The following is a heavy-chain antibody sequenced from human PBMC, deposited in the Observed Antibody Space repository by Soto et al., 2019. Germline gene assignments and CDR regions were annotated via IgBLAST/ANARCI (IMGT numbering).Heavy chain of an antibody. J-gene: IGHJ6*02. CDR1: GDSISRSRYY. CDR3: ARHLYSTSPDV. CDR2: IHYTGGT. Sequence: QLQLQESGPGLVKPSETLSLTCTDSGDSISRSRYYWGWIRQPPGKGLEWIASIHYTGGTYYYPSLRSRVTISVDTSKTQFSLTVSSVTAADTAVYYCARHLYSTSPDVWGQGTSVTVSS. V-gene: IGHV4-39*01. D-gene: IGHD6-6*01.